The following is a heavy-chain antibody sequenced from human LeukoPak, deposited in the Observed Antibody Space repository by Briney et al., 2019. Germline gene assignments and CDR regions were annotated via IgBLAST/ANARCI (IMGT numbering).Heavy chain of an antibody. CDR3: SRDRLELLLGFESYFDC. CDR1: GYTFTGYY. Sequence: GSVKVSCKASGYTFTGYYMHWVRQAPGQGLEWMGWINPNSGGTNYAQKFKGRVTITSDTSNSSVYMELNRLRCDHTAVYYCSRDRLELLLGFESYFDCWGEGTLVTVS. V-gene: IGHV1-2*02. CDR2: INPNSGGT. J-gene: IGHJ4*02. D-gene: IGHD1-26*01.